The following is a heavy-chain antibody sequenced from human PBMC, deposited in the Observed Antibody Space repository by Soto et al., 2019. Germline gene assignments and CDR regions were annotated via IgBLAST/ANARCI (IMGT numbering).Heavy chain of an antibody. D-gene: IGHD3-3*01. CDR3: ARGLRITIFGVVIRDCRNWFDP. CDR2: INHSGST. Sequence: SETLSLTCAVYGGSFSGYYWSWIRQPPGKGLEWIGEINHSGSTNYNPSLKSRVTISVDTSKNQFSLKLSSVTAADTAVYYCARGLRITIFGVVIRDCRNWFDPWGQGTLVTVSS. CDR1: GGSFSGYY. J-gene: IGHJ5*02. V-gene: IGHV4-34*01.